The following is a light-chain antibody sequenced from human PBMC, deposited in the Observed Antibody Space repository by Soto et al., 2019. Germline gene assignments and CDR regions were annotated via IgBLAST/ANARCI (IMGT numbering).Light chain of an antibody. CDR1: ESVSNN. V-gene: IGKV3-15*01. Sequence: EIVMTQSPATLSVSPGERATLPCRASESVSNNLAWYQQKFGQAPRLLIYHASTRATGIPARFSGSGSGTELTLTISSLQSEDFALYYCQQYNEWPLTFGGGTKVEIK. J-gene: IGKJ4*01. CDR2: HAS. CDR3: QQYNEWPLT.